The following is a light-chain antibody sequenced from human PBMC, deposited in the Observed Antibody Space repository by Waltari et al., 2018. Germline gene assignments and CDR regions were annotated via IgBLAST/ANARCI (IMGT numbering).Light chain of an antibody. J-gene: IGKJ1*01. Sequence: EIVMTQSPVTLSVSPGERATLSCRASQSVSSNLAWYQQKPGQAPRLLIYGASTRATGIPARFSGSGSGTEFTLTISSPQSEDFAVYYCQQYNNWPRTFGQGTKVEIK. CDR1: QSVSSN. CDR2: GAS. CDR3: QQYNNWPRT. V-gene: IGKV3-15*01.